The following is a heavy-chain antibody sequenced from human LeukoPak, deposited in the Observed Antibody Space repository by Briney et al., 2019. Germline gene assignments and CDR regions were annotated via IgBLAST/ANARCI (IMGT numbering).Heavy chain of an antibody. Sequence: SETLSLTCTVSXGSISSYYWSWIRQPAGKGLEWIGRIYTSGSTNYNPSLKSRVTMSVDTSKNQFSLKLSSVTAADTAVYYCASSYYDILTGYSPLDYWGQGTLVTVSS. CDR2: IYTSGST. V-gene: IGHV4-4*07. J-gene: IGHJ4*02. CDR3: ASSYYDILTGYSPLDY. CDR1: XGSISSYY. D-gene: IGHD3-9*01.